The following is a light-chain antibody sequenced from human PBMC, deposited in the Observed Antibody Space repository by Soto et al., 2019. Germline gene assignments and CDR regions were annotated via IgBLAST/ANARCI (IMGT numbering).Light chain of an antibody. V-gene: IGKV3-11*01. CDR2: DAS. J-gene: IGKJ2*01. Sequence: EIVLTQSPATLSLSLGERATLSCRASQSVSSYFAWYQQKPGQAPRLLIYDASNRATGIPARLSGSGSGTEFALTISSVELEDYAVDNCQYRRHWPPQFTLGQGTKLEIK. CDR3: QYRRHWPPQFT. CDR1: QSVSSY.